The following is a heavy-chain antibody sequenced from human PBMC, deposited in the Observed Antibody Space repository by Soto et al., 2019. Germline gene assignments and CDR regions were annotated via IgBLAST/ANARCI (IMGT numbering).Heavy chain of an antibody. Sequence: SVKLSCKASGGTISSYAISWVRQAPGQGLEWMGGIIPIFGTANYAQKFQGRVTITADESTSTAYMELSSLRSEDTAVYYCARPDAYYYGSGSLSYYYYYGMDVWGQGTTVTVSS. CDR2: IIPIFGTA. J-gene: IGHJ6*02. CDR3: ARPDAYYYGSGSLSYYYYYGMDV. CDR1: GGTISSYA. D-gene: IGHD3-10*01. V-gene: IGHV1-69*13.